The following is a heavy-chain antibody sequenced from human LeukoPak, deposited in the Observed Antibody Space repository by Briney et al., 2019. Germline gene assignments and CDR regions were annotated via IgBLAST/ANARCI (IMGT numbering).Heavy chain of an antibody. V-gene: IGHV1-69*13. CDR2: IVPIFGTA. J-gene: IGHJ4*02. D-gene: IGHD5-18*01. Sequence: SVNVSCTASGDTFSSYAISWVRQAPRPGLERMGGIVPIFGTANYAQKFQGRVTITADQSTSTAYMGLSSLRSEDTAVYYCARDGGYSYGFDYWGQGTLVTVSS. CDR1: GDTFSSYA. CDR3: ARDGGYSYGFDY.